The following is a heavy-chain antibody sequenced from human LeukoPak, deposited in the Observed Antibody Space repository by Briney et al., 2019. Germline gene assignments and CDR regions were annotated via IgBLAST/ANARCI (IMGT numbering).Heavy chain of an antibody. CDR2: INPSGGST. Sequence: GAPVKVSCKASGYTFTSYYMHWVRQAPRQGLEWMGIINPSGGSTSYAQKFQGRVTMTRDTSTSTVYMELSSLRSEDTAVYYCASLYSGYDSVAFDYWGQGTLVTVSS. CDR3: ASLYSGYDSVAFDY. D-gene: IGHD5-12*01. J-gene: IGHJ4*02. V-gene: IGHV1-46*01. CDR1: GYTFTSYY.